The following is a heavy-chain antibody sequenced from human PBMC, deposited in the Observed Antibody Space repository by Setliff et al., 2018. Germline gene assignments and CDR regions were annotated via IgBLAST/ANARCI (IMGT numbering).Heavy chain of an antibody. V-gene: IGHV3-23*01. CDR1: GFTFRDYS. J-gene: IGHJ4*01. Sequence: PGGSLRLSCATSGFTFRDYSMVWVRQVPGKGLEWVAGVIQVGSGVYADSVKGRSTISRDNSRNTLYLQMKSLRAEDTAIYHCATSTITTYYFDYWGHGTLVTVSS. D-gene: IGHD4-4*01. CDR2: VIQVGSG. CDR3: ATSTITTYYFDY.